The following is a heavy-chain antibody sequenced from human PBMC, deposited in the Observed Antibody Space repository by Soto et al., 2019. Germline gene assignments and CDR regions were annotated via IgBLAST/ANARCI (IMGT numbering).Heavy chain of an antibody. J-gene: IGHJ5*02. V-gene: IGHV3-7*05. CDR2: IKQDGSEI. CDR3: ARGGRERFDP. D-gene: IGHD3-16*01. CDR1: GFSFSNYW. Sequence: EVQLVESGGGLVQPGGSLRLSCAASGFSFSNYWMSWVRQAPGKGLEWVAKIKQDGSEIYYVDSVKGRFTISRDNAKNSLYLQMNSLRAEDTAVYYCARGGRERFDPWGQGTLVTVSS.